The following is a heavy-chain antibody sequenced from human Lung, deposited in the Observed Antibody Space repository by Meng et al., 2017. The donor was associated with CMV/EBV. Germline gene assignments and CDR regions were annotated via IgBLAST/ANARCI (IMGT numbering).Heavy chain of an antibody. CDR1: GFTFSSYA. CDR2: ISYDGSNK. CDR3: ARDPNTLGSNYDFWSGYYNHYYYGMDV. V-gene: IGHV3-30-3*01. J-gene: IGHJ6*02. Sequence: GGSLRLXCAASGFTFSSYAMHWVRQAPGKGLEWVAVISYDGSNKYYADSVKGRFTISRDNSKNTLYLQMNSLRAEDTAVYYCARDPNTLGSNYDFWSGYYNHYYYGMDVWGQGTTVTVSS. D-gene: IGHD3-3*01.